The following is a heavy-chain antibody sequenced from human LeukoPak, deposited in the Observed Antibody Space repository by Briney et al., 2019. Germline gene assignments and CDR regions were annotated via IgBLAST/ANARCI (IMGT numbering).Heavy chain of an antibody. J-gene: IGHJ4*02. CDR3: AREIFGSGSYPDY. V-gene: IGHV3-33*01. Sequence: PGRSRRLSCAAACFSFSTSAMHCVRQAPGKGPEWVALIWHDASHTFYTDSVKGRFTISRDNSKNTVYLQMNSLGGEDTAVYYCAREIFGSGSYPDYWGQGTLVTVSS. CDR1: CFSFSTSA. D-gene: IGHD3-10*01. CDR2: IWHDASHT.